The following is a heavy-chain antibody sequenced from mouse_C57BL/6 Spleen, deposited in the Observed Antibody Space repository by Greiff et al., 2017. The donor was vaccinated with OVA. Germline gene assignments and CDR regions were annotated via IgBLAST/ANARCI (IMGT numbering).Heavy chain of an antibody. Sequence: QVQLQQPGAELVKPGASVKMSCKASGYTFTSYWITWVKQRPGQGLEWIGDIYPGSGSTNYNEKFKSKATMTVDTSSSTAYMQLSSLTSEDAAVYYCARGARRAEGVTTVVATKDAMDYWGQGTSVTVSS. CDR3: ARGARRAEGVTTVVATKDAMDY. CDR1: GYTFTSYW. J-gene: IGHJ4*01. V-gene: IGHV1-55*01. CDR2: IYPGSGST. D-gene: IGHD1-1*01.